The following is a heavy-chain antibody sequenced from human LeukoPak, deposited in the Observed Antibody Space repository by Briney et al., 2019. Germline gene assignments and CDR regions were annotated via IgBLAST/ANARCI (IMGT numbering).Heavy chain of an antibody. D-gene: IGHD3-16*01. CDR1: GGSISSYY. CDR2: IYYSGST. CDR3: ARDASKGAVYFDY. Sequence: SETLSLTCTVSGGSISSYYWSWIRQPPGKGLEWIGYIYYSGSTNYNPSLKSRVTISVDTSKNQFSLKLSSVTAADTAVYYCARDASKGAVYFDYWGQGTLVTVSS. V-gene: IGHV4-59*01. J-gene: IGHJ4*02.